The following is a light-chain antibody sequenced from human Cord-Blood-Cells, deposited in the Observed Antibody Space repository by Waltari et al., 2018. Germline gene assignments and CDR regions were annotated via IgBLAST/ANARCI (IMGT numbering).Light chain of an antibody. V-gene: IGKV1-39*01. CDR2: AAS. Sequence: QLIQSRSSLSASVEDRVTITCRASQGISSYLNWYQHKPGKAPKLLIYAASTLQSGVPSRFSGSGSGTDFTLTISSLQPEDFATYYCQQSYSTPRTFGQGTKVEIK. CDR1: QGISSY. J-gene: IGKJ1*01. CDR3: QQSYSTPRT.